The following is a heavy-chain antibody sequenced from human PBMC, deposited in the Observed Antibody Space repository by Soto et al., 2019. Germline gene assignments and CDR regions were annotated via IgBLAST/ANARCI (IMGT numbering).Heavy chain of an antibody. CDR2: IFHTGTT. D-gene: IGHD3-16*02. CDR3: ARDREDMITFGGVIVYFDY. Sequence: SETLSLTCTVSGDSPIRSTWWTWVRQPPGKGLEWIGEIFHTGTTNYNPSLKSRVAMSIDKSKNQFSLNLRSVTAADTAVYYCARDREDMITFGGVIVYFDYWGQGTLVTVSS. CDR1: GDSPIRSTW. J-gene: IGHJ4*02. V-gene: IGHV4-4*02.